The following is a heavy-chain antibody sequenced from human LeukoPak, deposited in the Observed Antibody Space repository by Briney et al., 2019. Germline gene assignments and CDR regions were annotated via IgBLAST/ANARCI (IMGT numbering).Heavy chain of an antibody. V-gene: IGHV4-30-4*01. CDR1: GGSISSGDYY. J-gene: IGHJ5*02. CDR3: ARGTPANRYYYGSGSYYGRHWFDP. D-gene: IGHD3-10*01. Sequence: KTSETLSLTCTVSGGSISSGDYYWSWIRQPPGKGLEWIGYIYYSESTYYNPSLKSRVTISVDTSKNQFSLKLSSVTAADTAVYYCARGTPANRYYYGSGSYYGRHWFDPWGQGTLVTVSS. CDR2: IYYSEST.